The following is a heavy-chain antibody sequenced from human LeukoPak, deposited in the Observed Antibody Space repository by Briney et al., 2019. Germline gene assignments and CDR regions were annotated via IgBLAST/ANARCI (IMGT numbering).Heavy chain of an antibody. CDR1: GFTFSSYG. J-gene: IGHJ3*02. Sequence: GGSLRLSCAASGFTFSSYGMSWVRQAPGKGLEWVSGISWNSGSIGYADSVKGRFTISRDNAKNSLYLQMNSLRAEDTALYYCANIAVAWKDDAFDIWGQGTMVTVSS. D-gene: IGHD6-19*01. CDR2: ISWNSGSI. CDR3: ANIAVAWKDDAFDI. V-gene: IGHV3-9*01.